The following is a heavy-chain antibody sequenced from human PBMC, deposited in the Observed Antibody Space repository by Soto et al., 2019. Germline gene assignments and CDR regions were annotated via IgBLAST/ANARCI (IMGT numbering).Heavy chain of an antibody. Sequence: GASVKVSCKVSGYTLTELSMHWVRQAPGKGLEWMGGFDPEDGETIYAQKFQGRVTMTEDTSTDTAYMELSSLRSEDTAVYYCATGSLHYDILTGNPTYYYYGMDVWGQGTTVTVSS. CDR1: GYTLTELS. V-gene: IGHV1-24*01. CDR3: ATGSLHYDILTGNPTYYYYGMDV. CDR2: FDPEDGET. J-gene: IGHJ6*02. D-gene: IGHD3-9*01.